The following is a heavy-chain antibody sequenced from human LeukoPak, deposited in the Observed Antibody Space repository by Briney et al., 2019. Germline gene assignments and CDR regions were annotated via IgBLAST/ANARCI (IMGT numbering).Heavy chain of an antibody. CDR1: GGSISSSSYY. J-gene: IGHJ4*02. Sequence: RPSETLSLTCTVSGGSISSSSYYWGWIRQPPGKGLEWIGSIYYSGSTCYNPSLKSRVTISVDTSKNQFSLKLSSVTAADTAVYYCARVAMVRGAHRFDYWGQGTLVTVSS. CDR3: ARVAMVRGAHRFDY. CDR2: IYYSGST. D-gene: IGHD3-10*01. V-gene: IGHV4-39*01.